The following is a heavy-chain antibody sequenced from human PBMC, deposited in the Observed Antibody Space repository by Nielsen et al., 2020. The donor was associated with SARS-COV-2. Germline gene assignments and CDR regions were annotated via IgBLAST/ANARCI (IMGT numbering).Heavy chain of an antibody. D-gene: IGHD6-19*01. Sequence: GESLKISCVVSGFTISTYAMSWVRQAPGKGLERVSAISASTYYADSVKGRFTISRDNSKNTLYLQMNSLRAEDTAVYYCAKRSGYTSGWYGDYWGQGTLVTVSS. J-gene: IGHJ4*02. CDR3: AKRSGYTSGWYGDY. CDR2: ISAST. V-gene: IGHV3-23*01. CDR1: GFTISTYA.